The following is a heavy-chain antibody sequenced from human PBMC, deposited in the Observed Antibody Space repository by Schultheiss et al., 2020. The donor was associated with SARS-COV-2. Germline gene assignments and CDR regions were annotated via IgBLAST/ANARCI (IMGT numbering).Heavy chain of an antibody. Sequence: SGPTLVKPTHTLTLTCTFSGFLLSTSGMCVSWIRQPPGKALEWLALINWDDDKYYTTSLKTRLTISKDTSKSQVVLTMTNMDPVDTATYYCARIPYSSSWYLGSGFDPCGQGTLVTGSS. J-gene: IGHJ5*02. CDR2: INWDDDK. CDR3: ARIPYSSSWYLGSGFDP. CDR1: GFLLSTSGMC. V-gene: IGHV2-70*01. D-gene: IGHD6-13*01.